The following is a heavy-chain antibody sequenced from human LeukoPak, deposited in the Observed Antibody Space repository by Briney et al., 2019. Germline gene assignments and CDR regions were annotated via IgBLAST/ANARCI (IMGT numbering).Heavy chain of an antibody. J-gene: IGHJ6*02. D-gene: IGHD4/OR15-4a*01. V-gene: IGHV1-69*04. CDR1: GGTFSSYA. CDR3: ARVTMVTSPHENVPYYYGMDV. Sequence: GASVKVSCKASGGTFSSYAISWVRQAPGQGLEWMGRIIPILGIANYAQKFQGRVTITADKSTSTAYMELSSLRSEDTAVYYCARVTMVTSPHENVPYYYGMDVWGQGTTVTVSS. CDR2: IIPILGIA.